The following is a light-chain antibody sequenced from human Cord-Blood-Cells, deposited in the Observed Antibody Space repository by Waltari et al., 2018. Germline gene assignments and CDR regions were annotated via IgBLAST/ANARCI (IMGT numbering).Light chain of an antibody. CDR2: QDS. J-gene: IGLJ2*01. CDR3: QAWDSSSVV. CDR1: QSGDKY. V-gene: IGLV3-1*01. Sequence: SYQLTQPPSVSVSPGQTASITCSGDQSGDKYACWYQQKPGQSPVMVIYQDSKRPSGIQELFSGSNSGNTATLTISRTQAIDEADYYCQAWDSSSVVVGGGTKLTVL.